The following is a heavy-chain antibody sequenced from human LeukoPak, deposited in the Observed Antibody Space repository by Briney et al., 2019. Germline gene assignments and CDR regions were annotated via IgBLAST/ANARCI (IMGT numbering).Heavy chain of an antibody. CDR1: GFIFSTYA. Sequence: GGSLRLSCEVSGFIFSTYAMAWGRQAPGKGLEWVSAFGASGADTYYSDSAKGRFTISRDNSKSTLYLHMSSLRAEDTAVYFCARRPRDTSGYYLGAFEAWGQGTTVTVSS. D-gene: IGHD3-22*01. CDR2: FGASGADT. CDR3: ARRPRDTSGYYLGAFEA. V-gene: IGHV3-23*01. J-gene: IGHJ3*01.